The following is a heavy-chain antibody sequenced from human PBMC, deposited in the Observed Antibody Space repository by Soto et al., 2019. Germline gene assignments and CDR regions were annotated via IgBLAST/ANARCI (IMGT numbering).Heavy chain of an antibody. D-gene: IGHD4-17*01. CDR1: GGSISSYY. Sequence: SETLSLTCTVSGGSISSYYWSWIRQRPGKGLEWIGNIYYSESTNYNPSLKSRVTISVDTSKNQFSLRLTSVTAADTAVYYCATHPPYGPLDHWGQGTLVTVSS. CDR2: IYYSEST. V-gene: IGHV4-59*08. CDR3: ATHPPYGPLDH. J-gene: IGHJ4*02.